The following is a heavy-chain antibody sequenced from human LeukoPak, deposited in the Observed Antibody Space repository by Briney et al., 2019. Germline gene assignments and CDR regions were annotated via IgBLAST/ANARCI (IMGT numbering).Heavy chain of an antibody. Sequence: SVKVSCKASGGTFSSYAISWVRQAPGQGLEWRGGIITIFGTANYAQKFQGRVTITTDESTSTAYMELSSLRSEDTAVYYCARVNDCSGGSCYWGQGTLVTVSS. V-gene: IGHV1-69*05. CDR3: ARVNDCSGGSCY. CDR1: GGTFSSYA. J-gene: IGHJ4*02. D-gene: IGHD2-15*01. CDR2: IITIFGTA.